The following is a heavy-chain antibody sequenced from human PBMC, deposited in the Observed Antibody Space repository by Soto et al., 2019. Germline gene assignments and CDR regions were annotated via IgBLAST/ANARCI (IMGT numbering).Heavy chain of an antibody. CDR2: INHSGST. Sequence: SETLSLTCAVYGGSFSGYYWSWIRQPPGKGLEWIGEINHSGSTNYNPSLKSRVTISVDTSKNQFSLKLSSVTAADTAVYYCARGSTISLDYYYYYYMDVWGKGTTVTVSS. J-gene: IGHJ6*03. D-gene: IGHD3-3*01. CDR1: GGSFSGYY. CDR3: ARGSTISLDYYYYYYMDV. V-gene: IGHV4-34*01.